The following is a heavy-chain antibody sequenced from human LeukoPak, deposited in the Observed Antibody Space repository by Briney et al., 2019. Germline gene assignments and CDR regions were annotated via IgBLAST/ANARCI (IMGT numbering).Heavy chain of an antibody. D-gene: IGHD3-3*01. CDR3: AKAVGIWSGSYNYYYGMDD. CDR1: GSTFSTYA. V-gene: IGHV1-69*04. J-gene: IGHJ6*02. Sequence: ASVKVSCKASGSTFSTYAINWVRQAPGQGPEWMGRIIPILGITNYTESFQDRVTITADEATTTAYMELTGLRSEDTAVYYCAKAVGIWSGSYNYYYGMDDWGQGTTVTVSS. CDR2: IIPILGIT.